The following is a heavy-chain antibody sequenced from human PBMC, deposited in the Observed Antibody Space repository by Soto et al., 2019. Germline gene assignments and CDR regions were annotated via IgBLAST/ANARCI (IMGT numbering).Heavy chain of an antibody. Sequence: PGGSLRLSCAASGFTFSDYYMSWIRQAPGKGLEWVSYISSSSSYTNYANSVKGRFTISRDNAKNSLYLQMNSLRAEDTAVYYCARDFSSSWYPKYYFDYWGQGTLVTVSS. CDR3: ARDFSSSWYPKYYFDY. D-gene: IGHD6-13*01. V-gene: IGHV3-11*06. CDR2: ISSSSSYT. J-gene: IGHJ4*02. CDR1: GFTFSDYY.